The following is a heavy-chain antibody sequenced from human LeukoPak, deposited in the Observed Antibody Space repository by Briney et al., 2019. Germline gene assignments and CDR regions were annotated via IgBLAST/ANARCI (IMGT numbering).Heavy chain of an antibody. CDR1: GFSFSDYV. V-gene: IGHV3-23*01. CDR2: ISANGGGT. CDR3: ATDREGDLSCYYLV. Sequence: GGSLRLSCAASGFSFSDYVMTWVRQAPGKGLEWVSSISANGGGTYCADSVKGRFTISRDNSKNTLFLQMNSLRAEDSAVYYCATDREGDLSCYYLVGGQGTLITVSS. D-gene: IGHD3-22*01. J-gene: IGHJ4*02.